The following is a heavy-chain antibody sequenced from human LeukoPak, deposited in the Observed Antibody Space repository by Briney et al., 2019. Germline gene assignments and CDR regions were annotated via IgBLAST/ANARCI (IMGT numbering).Heavy chain of an antibody. CDR2: IYYSGST. J-gene: IGHJ4*02. Sequence: SETLSLTCTVSGVSISSHYWSWIRQPPGKGLEWIGYIYYSGSTNYNPSLKSRVTISVDTSKNQFSLKLSSVTAADTAVYYCARGLMAIFDYWGQGTLVTVSS. CDR3: ARGLMAIFDY. D-gene: IGHD2-8*01. V-gene: IGHV4-59*11. CDR1: GVSISSHY.